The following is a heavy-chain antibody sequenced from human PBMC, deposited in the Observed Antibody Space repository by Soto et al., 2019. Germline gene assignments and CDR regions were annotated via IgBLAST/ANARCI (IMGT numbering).Heavy chain of an antibody. CDR2: IYYSGST. CDR1: GGSISSYY. V-gene: IGHV4-59*01. J-gene: IGHJ6*02. D-gene: IGHD2-15*01. CDR3: ARGADANRYCSVGSCYSHYSYGMDV. Sequence: PSETLSLTCTVSGGSISSYYWSWIRQPPGKGLEWIGYIYYSGSTNYNPSLKSRVTISVDTSKNQFSLKLSSVTAADTAVYYCARGADANRYCSVGSCYSHYSYGMDVWGQGTTVTVSS.